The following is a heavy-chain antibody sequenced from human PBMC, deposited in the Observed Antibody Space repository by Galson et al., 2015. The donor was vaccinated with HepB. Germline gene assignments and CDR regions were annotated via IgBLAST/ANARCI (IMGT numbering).Heavy chain of an antibody. V-gene: IGHV3-21*01. CDR2: ISSSSSYI. CDR3: ARDGIVVVPDGGCDY. CDR1: GFTFSSYS. D-gene: IGHD2-2*01. J-gene: IGHJ4*02. Sequence: SLRLSCAASGFTFSSYSMNWVRQAPGKGLEWVSSISSSSSYIYYADSVKGRFTISRDNAKNSLYLQMNSLRAEDTAVYYCARDGIVVVPDGGCDYWAQGTLVPVSS.